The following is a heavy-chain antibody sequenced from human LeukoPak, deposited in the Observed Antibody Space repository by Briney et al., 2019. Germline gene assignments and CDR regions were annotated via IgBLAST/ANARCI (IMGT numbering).Heavy chain of an antibody. D-gene: IGHD3-22*01. V-gene: IGHV4-61*02. J-gene: IGHJ3*02. CDR2: IHISGST. Sequence: PSQTLSLTCTVSGGSINSGSYSWTWIRQPAGKGLEWIGRIHISGSTDYTPSLKSRVTISVDTSKNQFSLKLSSVTAADMAVYYCARADRSGYFGNVVAFDIWGQGTMVTVSS. CDR1: GGSINSGSYS. CDR3: ARADRSGYFGNVVAFDI.